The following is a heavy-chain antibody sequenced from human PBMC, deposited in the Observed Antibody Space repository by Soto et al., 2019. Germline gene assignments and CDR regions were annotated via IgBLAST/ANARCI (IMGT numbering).Heavy chain of an antibody. CDR2: IIPIFGTA. CDR3: AREASTMIAVVKGSWFDP. J-gene: IGHJ5*02. D-gene: IGHD3-22*01. V-gene: IGHV1-69*06. CDR1: GGTFSSYA. Sequence: QVQLVQSGAEVKKPGSSVKVSCKASGGTFSSYAISWVRQAPGQGLEWMGGIIPIFGTANYAQKFQGRVTITADKSTSTAYMELSSLRSEDTAVYYCAREASTMIAVVKGSWFDPWGQGTLVTVSS.